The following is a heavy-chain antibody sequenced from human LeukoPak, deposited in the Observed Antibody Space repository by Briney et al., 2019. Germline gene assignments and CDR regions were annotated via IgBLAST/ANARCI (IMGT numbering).Heavy chain of an antibody. CDR1: GYTFTSYG. CDR2: ISAYNGIT. CDR3: ARDYYCSSTSCSYGAFDI. Sequence: PEASVKVSCKASGYTFTSYGISWVRQAPGQGLEWMGWISAYNGITNYAQKLQGRVTMTTDTSTSTAYVELRSLRSDDTAVYYCARDYYCSSTSCSYGAFDIWGQGTMVTVSS. D-gene: IGHD2-2*01. V-gene: IGHV1-18*01. J-gene: IGHJ3*02.